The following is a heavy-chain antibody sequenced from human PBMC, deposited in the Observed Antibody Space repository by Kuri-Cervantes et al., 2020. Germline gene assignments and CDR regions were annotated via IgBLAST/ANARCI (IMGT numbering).Heavy chain of an antibody. J-gene: IGHJ5*02. Sequence: GESLKISCAASGFTFSSYAMSWVRQAPGKGLEWVSAISGSGGSTYYPDSVKGRFTISRDNHKNTLYLQMNSLSAEDTAVYSCASLYSSSWRNWFDPWGQGTLVTVSS. CDR2: ISGSGGST. V-gene: IGHV3-23*01. CDR3: ASLYSSSWRNWFDP. D-gene: IGHD6-13*01. CDR1: GFTFSSYA.